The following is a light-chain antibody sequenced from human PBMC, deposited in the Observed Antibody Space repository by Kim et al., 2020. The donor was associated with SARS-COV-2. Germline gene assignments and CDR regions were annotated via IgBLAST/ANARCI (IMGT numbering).Light chain of an antibody. CDR2: LGS. V-gene: IGKV2-28*01. CDR1: QSLLHSDGHNY. Sequence: DIVMTQSPLSLPVTPGEPASISCRSSQSLLHSDGHNYLDWYVQKPGQSPQLLIYLGSSRATGVPDRFSGSGSGTDFTLKISRVEAEDVGICFCMQALKTLQPTFGGGTKVDIK. J-gene: IGKJ4*01. CDR3: MQALKTLQPT.